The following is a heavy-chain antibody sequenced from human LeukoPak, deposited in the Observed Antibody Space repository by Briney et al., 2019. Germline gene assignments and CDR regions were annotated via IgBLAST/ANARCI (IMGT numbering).Heavy chain of an antibody. CDR1: GGSISSYY. V-gene: IGHV4-59*01. CDR2: IYYSGST. J-gene: IGHJ4*02. Sequence: SETLSLTCTVSGGSISSYYWSWIRQPPGKGLEWIGYIYYSGSTNYNPSLKSRVTISVDTSKNQFSLKLSSVTAADTAVYYCAKSTMVRGVIMATLDYWGQGTLVTVSS. CDR3: AKSTMVRGVIMATLDY. D-gene: IGHD3-10*01.